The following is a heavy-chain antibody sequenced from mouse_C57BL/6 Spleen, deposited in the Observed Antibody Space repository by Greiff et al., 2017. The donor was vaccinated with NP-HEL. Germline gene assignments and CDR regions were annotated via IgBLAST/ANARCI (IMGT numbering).Heavy chain of an antibody. J-gene: IGHJ2*01. CDR1: GFTFSDYY. V-gene: IGHV5-16*01. CDR2: INYDGSST. Sequence: EVKLMESEGGLVQPGSSMKLSCTASGFTFSDYYMAWLRQVPEKGLEWVANINYDGSSTYYLDSLKSRFIISRDNAKNILYLQMSSLKSEDTATYYCARGFYGSSGFYFDYWGQGTTLTVSS. D-gene: IGHD1-1*01. CDR3: ARGFYGSSGFYFDY.